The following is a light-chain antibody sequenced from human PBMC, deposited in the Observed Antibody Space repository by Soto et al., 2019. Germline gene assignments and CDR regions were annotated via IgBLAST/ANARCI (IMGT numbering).Light chain of an antibody. CDR2: GAS. Sequence: EIVLTQSAGILSLSPGERATLSCRASQSVSSSYLAWYQQKPGQAPRLLIYGASNRATGIPDRFSGSGSGTDFTLTINRLEPEDFAVYYCHLYGNSLRTFGQGTKVEIK. V-gene: IGKV3-20*01. CDR3: HLYGNSLRT. CDR1: QSVSSSY. J-gene: IGKJ1*01.